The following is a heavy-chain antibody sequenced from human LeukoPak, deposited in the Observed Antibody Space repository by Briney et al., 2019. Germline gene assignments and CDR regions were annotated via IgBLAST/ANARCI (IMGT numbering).Heavy chain of an antibody. Sequence: SETLSPTCTVSGDSINNNYWNWIRQPPEKGLEWIGQIYYSGSSNYNPSLKSRVTMSVDRSKNHFSLNLSSVTAADTAVYYCARGGRYYYDSSGSDWGQGTLVTVSS. CDR1: GDSINNNY. CDR3: ARGGRYYYDSSGSD. V-gene: IGHV4-59*08. CDR2: IYYSGSS. D-gene: IGHD3-22*01. J-gene: IGHJ4*02.